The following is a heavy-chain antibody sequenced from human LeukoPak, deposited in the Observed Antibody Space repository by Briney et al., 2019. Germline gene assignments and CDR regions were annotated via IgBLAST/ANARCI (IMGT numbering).Heavy chain of an antibody. CDR1: GGTFSSYG. J-gene: IGHJ4*02. CDR3: ARKDDSSGYYWFYFDY. V-gene: IGHV1-69*05. Sequence: ASVKVSCKASGGTFSSYGISWVRQAPGQGLEGMGRIIPIFGTANYAQKFEGRGTITTDESTSTDYMELSRLRSEDTAVYYCARKDDSSGYYWFYFDYGGQGTLVTVSS. CDR2: IIPIFGTA. D-gene: IGHD3-22*01.